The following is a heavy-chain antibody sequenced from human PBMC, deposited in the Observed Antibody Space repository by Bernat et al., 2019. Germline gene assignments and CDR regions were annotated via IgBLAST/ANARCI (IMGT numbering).Heavy chain of an antibody. J-gene: IGHJ3*02. CDR3: ARSRDGYRGPFDI. Sequence: QVQLVESGGGVVQPGRSLRLSCAASGFTFSSYAMHWVRQAPGKGLEWVALISFDGSNKYYADSVKGRFTISRDNSKNTLYLQMNILRAEDTAVFYCARSRDGYRGPFDIWGQGTMVTVSS. V-gene: IGHV3-30-3*01. CDR1: GFTFSSYA. D-gene: IGHD5-24*01. CDR2: ISFDGSNK.